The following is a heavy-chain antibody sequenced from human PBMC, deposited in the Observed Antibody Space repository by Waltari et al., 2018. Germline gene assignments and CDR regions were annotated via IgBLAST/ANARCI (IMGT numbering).Heavy chain of an antibody. Sequence: QVQLQESGPGLVKPSETLSLTCAVSGYSISRGYYWGWLRQPPGKGLEWIGSIYTSGSTNYNPSLKSRVTISVDTSKNQFSLKLSSVTAADTAVYYCARVEATVTTNWFDPWGQGTLVTVSS. J-gene: IGHJ5*02. CDR3: ARVEATVTTNWFDP. D-gene: IGHD4-4*01. CDR1: GYSISRGYY. V-gene: IGHV4-38-2*01. CDR2: IYTSGST.